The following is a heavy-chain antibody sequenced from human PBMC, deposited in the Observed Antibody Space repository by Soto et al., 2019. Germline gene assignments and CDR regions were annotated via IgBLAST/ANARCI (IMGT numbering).Heavy chain of an antibody. CDR2: ISTFNGKT. D-gene: IGHD7-27*01. V-gene: IGHV1-18*01. CDR3: ARDLQLTRETHGDDALDF. Sequence: QVQLVQSGAEVKKPGASVKVSCKASGYTFITYGVSWVRQAPGQGLEWMGWISTFNGKTLYAQKLQGRVTMTTDTSTSTAYMEVRSLTSDDTAVYYCARDLQLTRETHGDDALDFWGQGTMVTVSS. J-gene: IGHJ3*01. CDR1: GYTFITYG.